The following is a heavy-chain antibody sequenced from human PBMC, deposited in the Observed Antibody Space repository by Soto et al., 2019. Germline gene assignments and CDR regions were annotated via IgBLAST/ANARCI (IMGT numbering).Heavy chain of an antibody. CDR2: MNPNSGNT. V-gene: IGHV1-8*01. CDR3: ARGLVHSIAARIGWFDP. J-gene: IGHJ5*02. Sequence: GASVKVSFKASGYTFTSYDINWVRQATGQGLEWMGWMNPNSGNTGYAQKFQGRVTMTRNTSISTAYMELSSLRSEDTAVYYCARGLVHSIAARIGWFDPWGQGTLVTVSS. D-gene: IGHD6-6*01. CDR1: GYTFTSYD.